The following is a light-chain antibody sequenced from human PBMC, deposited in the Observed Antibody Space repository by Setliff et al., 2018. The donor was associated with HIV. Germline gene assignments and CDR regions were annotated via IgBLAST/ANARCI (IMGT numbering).Light chain of an antibody. J-gene: IGLJ1*01. CDR3: TSYTSSSTLYV. CDR2: EVS. V-gene: IGLV2-14*01. Sequence: QSALTQPASVSGSPGQSITISCTGTSSDVGNYNFVSWYQQHPGKAPKLIIYEVSNRPSGVSNRFSGSKSGNTASLTISGLQGEDEADYYCTSYTSSSTLYVFGTGTKVTVL. CDR1: SSDVGNYNF.